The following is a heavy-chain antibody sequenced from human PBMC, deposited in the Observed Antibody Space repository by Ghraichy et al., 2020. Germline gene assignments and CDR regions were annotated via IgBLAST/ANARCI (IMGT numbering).Heavy chain of an antibody. CDR2: VLYSGGA. J-gene: IGHJ3*01. Sequence: SETLSLTCSVSGGSISSDDSYYWAWIRQPPGKGLESVGSVLYSGGADYNPSLKSRVNISIDTANNKFSLKLNTVTVADTAVHYCARRPPPRLVGPKAGAFDGWGQGAMVIVSS. CDR3: ARRPPPRLVGPKAGAFDG. D-gene: IGHD1-26*01. V-gene: IGHV4-39*01. CDR1: GGSISSDDSYY.